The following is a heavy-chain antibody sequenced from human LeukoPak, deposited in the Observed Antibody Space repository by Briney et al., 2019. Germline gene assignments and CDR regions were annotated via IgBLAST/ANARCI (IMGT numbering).Heavy chain of an antibody. V-gene: IGHV4-59*08. CDR3: ARLAAISGSDYPDD. D-gene: IGHD1-26*01. Sequence: SETLSLTCTVSGVSISSYYWSWIRQPPGKGLEWIGYIFYSGNTIYNPSLRSRVTISADTSKNRFSLRLRSVTAADTAVYYCARLAAISGSDYPDDWGQGTLVTVSS. CDR2: IFYSGNT. J-gene: IGHJ4*02. CDR1: GVSISSYY.